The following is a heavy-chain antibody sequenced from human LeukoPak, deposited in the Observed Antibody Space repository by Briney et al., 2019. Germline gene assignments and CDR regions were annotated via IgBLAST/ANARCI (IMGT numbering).Heavy chain of an antibody. Sequence: SQTLSLTCAISGDSVSSNSAAWNWIRQSPSRGLEWLGRTYYRSKWYNDYAVSVKSRITINPDTSKNQFSLQLNSVTPEDTAVYYCARDKIAAAGLTPDWFDPWGQGTLVTVSS. D-gene: IGHD6-13*01. CDR2: TYYRSKWYN. CDR3: ARDKIAAAGLTPDWFDP. J-gene: IGHJ5*02. CDR1: GDSVSSNSAA. V-gene: IGHV6-1*01.